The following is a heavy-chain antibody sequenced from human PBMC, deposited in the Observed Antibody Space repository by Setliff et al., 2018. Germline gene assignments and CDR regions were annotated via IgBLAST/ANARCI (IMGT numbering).Heavy chain of an antibody. Sequence: GGSLRLSCAASGFTFSTYGLNWVRQAPGKGLEWVANIKEDGSEKYYVDSVKGRFTISRDNSKNTLYLQMNSLRAEDTAVYYCARVGGSGSYIYYFDYWGQGTLVTVSS. CDR2: IKEDGSEK. V-gene: IGHV3-7*01. J-gene: IGHJ4*02. D-gene: IGHD3-10*01. CDR1: GFTFSTYG. CDR3: ARVGGSGSYIYYFDY.